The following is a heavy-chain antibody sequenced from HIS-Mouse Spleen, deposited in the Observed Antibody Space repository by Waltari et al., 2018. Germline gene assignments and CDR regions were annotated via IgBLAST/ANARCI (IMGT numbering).Heavy chain of an antibody. CDR1: GGSMSSYY. V-gene: IGHV4-4*07. Sequence: QVQLQESGPGLVKPSETLSLTCTVSGGSMSSYYWSCIRQPAGKGLEWIGRIYTSGSTNYNPSLKSRVTMSVDTSKNQFSLKLSSVTAADTAVYYCARDLIGRGSYYFDYWGQGTLVTVSS. CDR3: ARDLIGRGSYYFDY. CDR2: IYTSGST. D-gene: IGHD1-26*01. J-gene: IGHJ4*02.